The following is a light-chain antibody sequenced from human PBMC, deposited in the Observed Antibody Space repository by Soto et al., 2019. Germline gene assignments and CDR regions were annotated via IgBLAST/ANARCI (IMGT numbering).Light chain of an antibody. CDR2: EVS. CDR1: SSDVGGYNY. Sequence: QSALTQPASVSGSPGQSITISCTGTSSDVGGYNYVSWYQQHPGKAPKLMIYEVSNRPSGVSNRFSGSKSGNTASLTISGLQAEHEADYYCSSYTRSSKDVFGNGTKVTV. V-gene: IGLV2-14*01. J-gene: IGLJ1*01. CDR3: SSYTRSSKDV.